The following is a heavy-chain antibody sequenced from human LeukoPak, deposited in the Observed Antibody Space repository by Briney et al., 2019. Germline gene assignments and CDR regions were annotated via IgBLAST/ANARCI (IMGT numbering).Heavy chain of an antibody. CDR2: ISGSGDST. D-gene: IGHD5-12*01. J-gene: IGHJ4*02. CDR1: GFTFSGYA. V-gene: IGHV3-23*01. Sequence: GESLKISCAASGFTFSGYAMTWVRQAPGKGLEWVSIISGSGDSTYYADPVKGRFTISRDNSKNTLYLQMNSLRAEDTAVYYCAKVRGYSGYGYFDYWGQGTQVTVSS. CDR3: AKVRGYSGYGYFDY.